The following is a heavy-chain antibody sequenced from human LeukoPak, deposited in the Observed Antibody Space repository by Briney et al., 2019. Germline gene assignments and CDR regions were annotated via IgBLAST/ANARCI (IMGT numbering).Heavy chain of an antibody. CDR3: ARLAVADPFDY. V-gene: IGHV4-34*01. Sequence: SETLSLTCAVYGGSFSGYYWSWIRQPPGKGLEWIGEINHSGGTNYNPSLKSRVTISVDTSKNQFSLKLSSVTAADTAVYYCARLAVADPFDYWGQGTLVTVSS. CDR2: INHSGGT. J-gene: IGHJ4*02. CDR1: GGSFSGYY. D-gene: IGHD6-19*01.